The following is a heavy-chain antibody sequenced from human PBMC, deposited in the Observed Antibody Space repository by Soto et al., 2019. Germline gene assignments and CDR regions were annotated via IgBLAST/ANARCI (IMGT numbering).Heavy chain of an antibody. CDR2: IWYDGSNK. D-gene: IGHD3-9*01. Sequence: PGGSLRLSCAASGFTFNAYAMHWVRQAPGKGLEWVAIIWYDGSNKYYGDSVKGRFTISRDNSKNVLYLQMNSLRADDTAVYYCARGLGGYEILRGGDYYYAMDFWGQGTTVTVSS. J-gene: IGHJ6*02. V-gene: IGHV3-33*01. CDR3: ARGLGGYEILRGGDYYYAMDF. CDR1: GFTFNAYA.